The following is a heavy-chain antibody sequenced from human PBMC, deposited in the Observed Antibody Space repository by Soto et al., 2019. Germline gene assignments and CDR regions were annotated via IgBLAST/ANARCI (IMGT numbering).Heavy chain of an antibody. CDR2: IYPGDSDT. Sequence: GESLKISCKGSGYSFTSYWIGWVRQMPGKGLEWMGIIYPGDSDTRYSPSFQGQVTISADKYISTAYLQWSSVKASDTAMNNCARERRVPQHYYYYGMDVWGQGTTVTVTS. CDR1: GYSFTSYW. CDR3: ARERRVPQHYYYYGMDV. D-gene: IGHD6-25*01. V-gene: IGHV5-51*01. J-gene: IGHJ6*02.